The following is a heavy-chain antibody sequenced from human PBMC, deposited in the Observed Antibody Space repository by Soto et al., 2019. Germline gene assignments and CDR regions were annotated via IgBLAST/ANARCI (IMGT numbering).Heavy chain of an antibody. CDR3: ARSALIYDSSGYYSYYYYGMDV. CDR1: DGSISSYY. V-gene: IGHV4-59*01. CDR2: IYYSGST. Sequence: SETLSLTCTVSDGSISSYYWSWIRQPPGKGLEWIGYIYYSGSTNYNPSLKSRVTISVDTSKNQFSLKLSSVTAADTAVYYCARSALIYDSSGYYSYYYYGMDVWGQGTTVTVSS. D-gene: IGHD3-22*01. J-gene: IGHJ6*02.